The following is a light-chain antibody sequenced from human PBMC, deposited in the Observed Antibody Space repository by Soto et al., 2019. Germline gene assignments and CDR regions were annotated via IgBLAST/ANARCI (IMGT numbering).Light chain of an antibody. CDR2: GAS. J-gene: IGKJ4*01. CDR3: QQYGSSPLT. CDR1: QSVSSSY. Sequence: EIGVTQSPGTLSLSPAERAALSCRASQSVSSSYLAWYQQKPGQAPRLLIYGASSRATGIPDRFSGSGSGTDFTLTISRLEPEDFAVYYCQQYGSSPLTFGGGTKVEIK. V-gene: IGKV3-20*01.